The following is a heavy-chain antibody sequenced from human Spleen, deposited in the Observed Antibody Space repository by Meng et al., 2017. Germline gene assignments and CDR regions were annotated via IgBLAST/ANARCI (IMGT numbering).Heavy chain of an antibody. D-gene: IGHD2-15*01. CDR3: AREPVVVVAATFDY. Sequence: GGSLRLSCASSERTFTDAWMTWIRQAPGKGLEWVSYISSSGSTIYYADSVKGRFTISRDNAKNSLYLQMNSLRAEDTAVYYCAREPVVVVAATFDYWGQGTLVTVSS. J-gene: IGHJ4*02. CDR1: ERTFTDAW. CDR2: ISSSGSTI. V-gene: IGHV3-11*01.